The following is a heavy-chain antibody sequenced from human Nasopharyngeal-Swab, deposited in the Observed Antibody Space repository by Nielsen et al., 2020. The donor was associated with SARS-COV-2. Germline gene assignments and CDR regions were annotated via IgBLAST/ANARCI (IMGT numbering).Heavy chain of an antibody. J-gene: IGHJ4*02. CDR1: GFTFSSYA. D-gene: IGHD1-26*01. CDR3: ARTDSGSYAAYFDY. V-gene: IGHV3-23*01. Sequence: GGSLRLSCAASGFTFSSYAMSWVRQAPGKGLEWVSAISGSGGSTYYADSVRGRFTISRDNSKNTLYLQMDSLRPEDTAVYYCARTDSGSYAAYFDYWGQGTLVTVSS. CDR2: ISGSGGST.